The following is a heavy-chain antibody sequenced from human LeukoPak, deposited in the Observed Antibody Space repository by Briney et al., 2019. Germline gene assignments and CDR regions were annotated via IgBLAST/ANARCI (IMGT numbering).Heavy chain of an antibody. Sequence: QPGGSLRLSCAASGFTFSSYAMNWVRQAPGKGLEWVSAISGSGGSTYYADSVKGRFTISRDNSKNTLYLQMNSLRAEDTAVYYCAKDLYSSGWYPLDYWGQGTLVTVSS. CDR2: ISGSGGST. V-gene: IGHV3-23*01. D-gene: IGHD6-19*01. CDR1: GFTFSSYA. CDR3: AKDLYSSGWYPLDY. J-gene: IGHJ4*02.